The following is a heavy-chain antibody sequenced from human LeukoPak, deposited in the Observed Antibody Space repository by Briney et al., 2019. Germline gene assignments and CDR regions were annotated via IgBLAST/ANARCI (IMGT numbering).Heavy chain of an antibody. CDR2: IYYSGST. CDR3: ARLDTALSSIQI. CDR1: GGSISSYY. V-gene: IGHV4-59*01. Sequence: SETLSLTCTVSGGSISSYYWSWIRQPPGKGLDWIGYIYYSGSTNYNPSLKSRVTISVDTSKDQVSLKLSSVTAADTAVYYCARLDTALSSIQIWGQGTLVTVSS. D-gene: IGHD5-18*01. J-gene: IGHJ4*02.